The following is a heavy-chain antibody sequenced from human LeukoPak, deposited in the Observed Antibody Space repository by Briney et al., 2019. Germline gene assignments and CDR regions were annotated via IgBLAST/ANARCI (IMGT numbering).Heavy chain of an antibody. D-gene: IGHD6-6*01. CDR3: ARGPLRSSDY. CDR2: IYYSGST. V-gene: IGHV4-31*03. J-gene: IGHJ4*02. CDR1: GGSISSVGYY. Sequence: SHTLSLTCTVSGGSISSVGYYWSWIRQHPGKGLEWIGYIYYSGSTYYNPSLKSRVTISVDTSKNQFSLKLSSVTAADTAVYYCARGPLRSSDYWGQGTLVTVSS.